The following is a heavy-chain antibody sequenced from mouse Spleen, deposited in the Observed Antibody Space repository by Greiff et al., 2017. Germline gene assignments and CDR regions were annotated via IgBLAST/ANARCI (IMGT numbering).Heavy chain of an antibody. J-gene: IGHJ2*01. CDR2: INPSTGGT. CDR3: ARWDYGSSY. CDR1: GYSFTGYY. Sequence: VQLQQSGPELVKPGASVKISCKASGYSFTGYYMNWVKQSPEKSLEWIGEINPSTGGTTYNQKFKAKATLTVDKSSSTAYMQLKSLTSEDSAVYYCARWDYGSSYWGQGTTLTVSS. D-gene: IGHD1-1*01. V-gene: IGHV1-42*01.